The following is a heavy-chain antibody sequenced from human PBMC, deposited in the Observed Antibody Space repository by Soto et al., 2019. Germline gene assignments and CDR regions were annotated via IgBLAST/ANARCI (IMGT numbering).Heavy chain of an antibody. CDR2: ISSSSSTI. J-gene: IGHJ6*03. CDR3: ARGGGSRSSSWYYYYYMDV. V-gene: IGHV3-48*01. CDR1: GFTFSSYS. Sequence: GGSLRLSCAASGFTFSSYSMNWVRQAPGKGLEWVSYISSSSSTIYYADSVKGRFTISRDNAKNSLYLQMNSLRAEDTAVYYCARGGGSRSSSWYYYYYMDVWGKGTTVTVSS. D-gene: IGHD6-13*01.